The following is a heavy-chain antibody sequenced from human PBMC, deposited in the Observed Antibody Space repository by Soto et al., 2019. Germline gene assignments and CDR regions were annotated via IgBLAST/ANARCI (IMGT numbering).Heavy chain of an antibody. Sequence: NPSETLCLTCTVSGSSISSSSYSWGWIRQPPGKGLEWIGSIYYSGRTYYNPSLTSRVSISVDTSKNQFSLKLSSVPAADTSVYFCASTRDYDFWSGSRGYFDYWGQGTRVTVSS. CDR3: ASTRDYDFWSGSRGYFDY. V-gene: IGHV4-39*01. CDR1: GSSISSSSYS. CDR2: IYYSGRT. D-gene: IGHD3-3*01. J-gene: IGHJ4*02.